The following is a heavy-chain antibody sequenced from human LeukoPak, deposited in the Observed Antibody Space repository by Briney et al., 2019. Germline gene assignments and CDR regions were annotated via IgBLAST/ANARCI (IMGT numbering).Heavy chain of an antibody. V-gene: IGHV4-38-2*01. CDR3: ARQTGSGLFILP. Sequence: SETLSLTCHVSGYSISSAYYWGWIRQPPGKELEWIGSIYYSGNTYYNASLKSQVSISIDTSKNQFSLRLTSVTAADTAVYYCARQTGSGLFILPGGQGTLVTVSS. CDR2: IYYSGNT. J-gene: IGHJ4*02. CDR1: GYSISSAYY. D-gene: IGHD3/OR15-3a*01.